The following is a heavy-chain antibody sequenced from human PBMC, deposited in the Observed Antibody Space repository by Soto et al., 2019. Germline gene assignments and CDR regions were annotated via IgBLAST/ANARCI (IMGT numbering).Heavy chain of an antibody. J-gene: IGHJ3*02. CDR1: GGTFSSYA. Sequence: SVKVSCKASGGTFSSYAISWVRQAPGQGLEWMGGIIPIFGTANYAQKFQGRVTITADKSTSTAYMELSSLRSEDTAVYYCARDRGVVVVVAATHEHDAFDIWGQGTMVTVSS. D-gene: IGHD2-15*01. V-gene: IGHV1-69*06. CDR2: IIPIFGTA. CDR3: ARDRGVVVVVAATHEHDAFDI.